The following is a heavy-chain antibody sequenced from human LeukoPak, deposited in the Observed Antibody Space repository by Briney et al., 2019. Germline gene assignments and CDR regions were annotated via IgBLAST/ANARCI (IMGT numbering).Heavy chain of an antibody. J-gene: IGHJ4*02. D-gene: IGHD1-26*01. Sequence: GGSLRLSCAASGFTSSSYAMSWVRQAPGKGLEWVSAISGSGGSTYYADSVKGRFTISRDNSKNTLYLQMNSLRAEDTAVYYCARGKSGGATHPVDYWGQGTLVTVSS. CDR3: ARGKSGGATHPVDY. CDR1: GFTSSSYA. CDR2: ISGSGGST. V-gene: IGHV3-23*01.